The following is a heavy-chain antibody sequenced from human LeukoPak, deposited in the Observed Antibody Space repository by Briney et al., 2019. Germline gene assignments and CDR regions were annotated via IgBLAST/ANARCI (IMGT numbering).Heavy chain of an antibody. CDR2: TYYTYKWNT. J-gene: IGHJ3*01. CDR3: ARGRASAFDV. Sequence: SPTLSLTFAISGDSVSTSGVAWNWVRQSPSRGLEWLGRTYYTYKWNTDYAVSVKSRIVVNPDTSRNQFSLQLNSVTSEDTAVYYCARGRASAFDVWGQGTMVTVSS. D-gene: IGHD6-25*01. V-gene: IGHV6-1*01. CDR1: GDSVSTSGVA.